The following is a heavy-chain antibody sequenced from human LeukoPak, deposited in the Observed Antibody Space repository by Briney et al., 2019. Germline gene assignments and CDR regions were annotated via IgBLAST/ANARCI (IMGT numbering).Heavy chain of an antibody. CDR2: IYYTGST. J-gene: IGHJ3*02. Sequence: PSETLSLTCIVSGGSISGYYWSWIRQSPGKGLESIGFIYYTGSTYYNPSLKSRVTISVDTSKNQFSLKLSSVTAADTAVYYCAREEEKKAGHDAFDIWGQGTMVTVSS. CDR3: AREEEKKAGHDAFDI. V-gene: IGHV4-59*12. D-gene: IGHD6-19*01. CDR1: GGSISGYY.